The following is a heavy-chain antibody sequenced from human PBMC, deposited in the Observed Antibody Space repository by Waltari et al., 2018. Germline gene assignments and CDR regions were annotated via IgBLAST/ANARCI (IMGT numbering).Heavy chain of an antibody. CDR2: IYHSGST. V-gene: IGHV4-38-2*02. D-gene: IGHD2-8*01. J-gene: IGHJ4*02. CDR1: GYSLSSGYY. Sequence: QVQLQESGPGLVKPSETLSLTCTVSGYSLSSGYYWGWIRQPPGKGLEWIGSIYHSGSTYYNPSLKSRVTISVDTSKNQFSLKLSSVTAADTAVYYCARALGVPTDYFDYWGQGTLVTVSS. CDR3: ARALGVPTDYFDY.